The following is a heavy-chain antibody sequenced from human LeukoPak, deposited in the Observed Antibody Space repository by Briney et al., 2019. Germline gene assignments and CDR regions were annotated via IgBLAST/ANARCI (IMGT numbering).Heavy chain of an antibody. J-gene: IGHJ5*02. CDR2: IYDSGST. D-gene: IGHD2-15*01. Sequence: SETLALTCTVSGGSISTYYWSWIRQSPGKAMEWIGYIYDSGSTNYNPSLKSRVTISLDTSRNQFSLKLRSMTAADTAVYFCARLATPLSWFDPWGQGTLVTVSS. V-gene: IGHV4-59*01. CDR1: GGSISTYY. CDR3: ARLATPLSWFDP.